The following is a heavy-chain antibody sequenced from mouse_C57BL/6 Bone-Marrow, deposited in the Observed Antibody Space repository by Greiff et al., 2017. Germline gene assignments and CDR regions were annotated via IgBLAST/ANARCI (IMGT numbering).Heavy chain of an antibody. CDR3: ARSLYDGYYRGYAMDY. CDR2: IYPGGGYT. V-gene: IGHV1-63*01. Sequence: LVESGAELVRPGTSVKMSCKASGYTFTNYWIGWAKQRPGHGLEWIGDIYPGGGYTNYNEKFKGKATLTADKSSSTAYMQFSSLTSEDSAIYYCARSLYDGYYRGYAMDYWGQGTSVTVSS. D-gene: IGHD2-3*01. J-gene: IGHJ4*01. CDR1: GYTFTNYW.